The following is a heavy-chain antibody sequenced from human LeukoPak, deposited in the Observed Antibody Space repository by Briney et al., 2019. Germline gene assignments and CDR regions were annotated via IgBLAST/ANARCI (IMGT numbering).Heavy chain of an antibody. V-gene: IGHV3-23*01. Sequence: GGSLRLSCAASGFTFSSFAMSWVRQAPGKGLEWVSSIPTSGGTTYYADSVKGRFTISRDNSKNTLSLQINSLRAEDTAVYYCAKSGQLDYWGQGTLVTVSS. J-gene: IGHJ4*02. CDR1: GFTFSSFA. CDR3: AKSGQLDY. D-gene: IGHD6-13*01. CDR2: IPTSGGTT.